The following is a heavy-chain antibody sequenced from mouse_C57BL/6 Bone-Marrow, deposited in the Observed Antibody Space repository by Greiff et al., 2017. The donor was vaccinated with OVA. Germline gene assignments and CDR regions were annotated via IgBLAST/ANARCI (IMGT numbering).Heavy chain of an antibody. CDR1: GYTFTSYW. Sequence: QVQLQQSGAELVKPGASVKLSCKASGYTFTSYWMHWVKQRPGQGLEWIGMIHPNSGSTNYNEKFKSKATLTVDKSSSTAYMQLSSLTSEDSAVYYCARPYCSSYWYFDVWGTGTTVTVSS. CDR3: ARPYCSSYWYFDV. D-gene: IGHD1-1*01. V-gene: IGHV1-64*01. J-gene: IGHJ1*03. CDR2: IHPNSGST.